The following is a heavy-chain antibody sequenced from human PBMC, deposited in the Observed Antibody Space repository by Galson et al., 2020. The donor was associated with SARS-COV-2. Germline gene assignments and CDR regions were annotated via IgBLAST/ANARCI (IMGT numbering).Heavy chain of an antibody. CDR3: AKSSGYCSSTSCYLEGYYYYYGMDV. V-gene: IGHV3-23*01. CDR2: ISGRGGST. D-gene: IGHD2-2*01. J-gene: IGHJ6*02. Sequence: GGSLRLSCAASGFTFSSYAMSWVRQAPGKGLEWVSAISGRGGSTYYADSVKGRFTISRDNSKNTLYLQMNSLRAEDTAVYYCAKSSGYCSSTSCYLEGYYYYYGMDVWGQGTTVTVSS. CDR1: GFTFSSYA.